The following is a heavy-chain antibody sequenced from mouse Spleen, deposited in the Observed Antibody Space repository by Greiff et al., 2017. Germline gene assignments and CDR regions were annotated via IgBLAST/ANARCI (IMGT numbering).Heavy chain of an antibody. J-gene: IGHJ4*01. D-gene: IGHD1-1*01. CDR2: ISYDGSN. CDR1: GYSITSGYY. V-gene: IGHV3-6*01. Sequence: EVKLQESGPGLVKPSQSLSLTCSVTGYSITSGYYWNWIRQFPGNKLEWMGYISYDGSNNYNPSLKNRISITRDTSKNQFFLKLNSVTTEDTATYYCAREGYDGSYEDYAMDYWGQGTSVTVSS. CDR3: AREGYDGSYEDYAMDY.